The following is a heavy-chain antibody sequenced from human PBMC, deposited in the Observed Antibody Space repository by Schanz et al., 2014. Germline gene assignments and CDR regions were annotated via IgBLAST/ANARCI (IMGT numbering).Heavy chain of an antibody. D-gene: IGHD3-10*01. V-gene: IGHV1-2*04. J-gene: IGHJ5*01. CDR1: GYTFTAYY. Sequence: KVSCKASGYTFTAYYMHWVRQAPGQGLQWMGWIKPNIGVTNYAQNFQGWVTMTRDTSISTAYMELSRLRSDDNALYYCERCALLLWLGELATSGFCLGNW. CDR2: IKPNIGVT. CDR3: ERCALLLWLGELATSGFCLGNW.